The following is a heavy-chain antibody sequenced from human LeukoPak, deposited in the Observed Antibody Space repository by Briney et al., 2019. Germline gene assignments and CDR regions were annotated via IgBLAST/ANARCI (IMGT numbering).Heavy chain of an antibody. V-gene: IGHV3-30-3*01. Sequence: GGSLRLSCAASGFTFSSYAMHWVRQAPGKGLEWVAVISYDGSNKYYADSVKGRFTISRDNSKNTLYLQMNSLRAEDTAVYYCARDLGWYYYHGMDVWGQGTTVTVSS. D-gene: IGHD2-2*03. J-gene: IGHJ6*02. CDR3: ARDLGWYYYHGMDV. CDR2: ISYDGSNK. CDR1: GFTFSSYA.